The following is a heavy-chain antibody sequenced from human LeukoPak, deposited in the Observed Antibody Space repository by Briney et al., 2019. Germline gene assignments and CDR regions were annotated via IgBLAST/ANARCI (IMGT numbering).Heavy chain of an antibody. CDR1: EFTFSSYG. CDR2: IWYDGSNK. Sequence: PGRSLRLSCAASEFTFSSYGMHWVRQAPGKGLEWVAVIWYDGSNKYYADSVKGRFTISRDNSKNTLYLQMNSLRGEDTAVYYCAKDWPWNGYCNGGSCPPPGDYWGQGTLVTVSS. V-gene: IGHV3-33*06. D-gene: IGHD2-15*01. J-gene: IGHJ4*02. CDR3: AKDWPWNGYCNGGSCPPPGDY.